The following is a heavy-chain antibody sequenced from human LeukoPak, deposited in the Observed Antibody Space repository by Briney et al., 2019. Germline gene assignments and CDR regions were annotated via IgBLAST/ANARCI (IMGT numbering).Heavy chain of an antibody. D-gene: IGHD4-17*01. CDR2: IYYSGST. J-gene: IGHJ4*02. V-gene: IGHV4-39*07. Sequence: SETLSLTCTVSGGSISSSYYYWGWIRQPPGKGLEWIGSIYYSGSTYYNPSLKSRVTISVDTSKNQFSLKLSSVTAADTAVYYCARDIGTVTTRGGLDYWGQGTLVTVSS. CDR1: GGSISSSYYY. CDR3: ARDIGTVTTRGGLDY.